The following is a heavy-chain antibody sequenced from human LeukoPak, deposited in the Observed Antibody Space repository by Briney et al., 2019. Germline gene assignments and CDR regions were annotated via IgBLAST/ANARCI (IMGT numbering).Heavy chain of an antibody. V-gene: IGHV4-61*02. CDR3: ARAGSGILFTAFDI. CDR1: GGSISSGSYY. D-gene: IGHD6-25*01. Sequence: SETLSLTCTVSGGSISSGSYYWSWIRQPAGKGLEWIGRIYTSGGTNYNPSLKSRGTISVDTSKNQFSLKLSSVTAADTAVYYCARAGSGILFTAFDIWGQGTMVTVSS. J-gene: IGHJ3*02. CDR2: IYTSGGT.